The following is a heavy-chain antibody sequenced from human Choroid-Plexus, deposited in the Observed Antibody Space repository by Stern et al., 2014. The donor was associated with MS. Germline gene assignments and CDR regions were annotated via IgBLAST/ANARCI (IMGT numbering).Heavy chain of an antibody. D-gene: IGHD4-17*01. CDR1: GGTFSSQA. CDR3: ATPSTVTVGGMDV. J-gene: IGHJ6*02. V-gene: IGHV1-69*01. CDR2: IIPIFGTP. Sequence: VQLVESGTEVKKPGSSVKVSCRASGGTFSSQAINWVRQAPGQGLEWVGGIIPIFGTPNYAQNVQDRVTITADESTSTAYMGLSSLRSEDTAVYYCATPSTVTVGGMDVWGQGTTVTVSS.